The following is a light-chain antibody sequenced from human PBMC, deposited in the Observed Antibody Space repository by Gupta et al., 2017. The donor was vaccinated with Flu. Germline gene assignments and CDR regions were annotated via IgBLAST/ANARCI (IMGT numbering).Light chain of an antibody. CDR3: AAWDDRLGGQGV. CDR2: RNN. J-gene: IGLJ3*02. Sequence: HSVLTQPPSASVTPGQRVTTPCSGSSSNIGSNYVYWYQQFPGTAPKLLIYRNNQRPSGVPDRFSGSKSGTSASLAISGLRSDDEADYYCAAWDDRLGGQGVFGGGTKLTVL. CDR1: SSNIGSNY. V-gene: IGLV1-47*01.